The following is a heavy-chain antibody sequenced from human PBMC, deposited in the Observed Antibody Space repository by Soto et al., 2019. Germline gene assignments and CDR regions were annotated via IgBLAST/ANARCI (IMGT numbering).Heavy chain of an antibody. V-gene: IGHV4-4*07. Sequence: SETLSLTCTVSGGSISSYYWSWIRQPAGKGLEWIGRIYTSGSTNYNPSLKSRVTMSVDTSKNQFSLKLSSVTAADTAVYYCAREGVSGSHYRWESLHFDSWAQGTLVTVSP. CDR3: AREGVSGSHYRWESLHFDS. CDR2: IYTSGST. CDR1: GGSISSYY. J-gene: IGHJ4*02. D-gene: IGHD1-26*01.